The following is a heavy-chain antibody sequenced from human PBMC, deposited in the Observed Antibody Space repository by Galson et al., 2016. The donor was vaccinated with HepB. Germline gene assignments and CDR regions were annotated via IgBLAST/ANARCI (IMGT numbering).Heavy chain of an antibody. V-gene: IGHV3-74*01. CDR1: GFAFSSHW. Sequence: SLRLSCAASGFAFSSHWMHWVRQDLGKGLVWVSRLNSDGTISNYADSVKGRFTISRDNAKNTLYLQLNSLRVEDPAVYYCGRDHSVVLTTAYNWFDPWGQGTLVTVSS. J-gene: IGHJ5*02. D-gene: IGHD4-23*01. CDR2: LNSDGTIS. CDR3: GRDHSVVLTTAYNWFDP.